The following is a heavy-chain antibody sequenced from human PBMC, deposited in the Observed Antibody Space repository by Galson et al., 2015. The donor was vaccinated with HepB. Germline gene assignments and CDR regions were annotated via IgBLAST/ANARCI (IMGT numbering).Heavy chain of an antibody. D-gene: IGHD2-21*01. CDR3: ARDPGGESAAPYGMDV. CDR1: GFTFSSYS. J-gene: IGHJ6*02. Sequence: SLRLSCAASGFTFSSYSMNWVRQAPGKGLEWVSSISSSSSYIYYADSVKGRFTISRDNAKNSLYLQMNSLRAEDTAVYYCARDPGGESAAPYGMDVWGQGTTVTVSS. V-gene: IGHV3-21*01. CDR2: ISSSSSYI.